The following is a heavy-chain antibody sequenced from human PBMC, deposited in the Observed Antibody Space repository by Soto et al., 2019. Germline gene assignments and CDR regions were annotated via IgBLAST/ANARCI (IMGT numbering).Heavy chain of an antibody. CDR3: ARGVTAGVDY. CDR2: MEPSSGRT. D-gene: IGHD1-26*01. Sequence: QVQLVQSGAEARVPGASVKVSCKASGYSFTGLDINWVRQTTGQGLEWMGWMEPSSGRTGYAQKFQGRVTMTRDTSINTAYMELSSLTSDDTAFYYCARGVTAGVDYWVQGTLVTVSS. V-gene: IGHV1-8*01. CDR1: GYSFTGLD. J-gene: IGHJ4*02.